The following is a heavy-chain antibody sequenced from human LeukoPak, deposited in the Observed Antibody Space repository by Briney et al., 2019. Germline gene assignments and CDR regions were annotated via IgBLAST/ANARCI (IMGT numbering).Heavy chain of an antibody. Sequence: GGSLRLSCAASGFTFSSYGMHWVRQAQGRGLEWVAVIGYEGSNKYYADSVKGRFTISRDNSKNTLYLQMNSLRAEDTAVYYCARAQNDYDFWSGYSYYYGMDVWGQGTTVTVSS. V-gene: IGHV3-33*01. J-gene: IGHJ6*02. CDR1: GFTFSSYG. CDR3: ARAQNDYDFWSGYSYYYGMDV. D-gene: IGHD3-3*01. CDR2: IGYEGSNK.